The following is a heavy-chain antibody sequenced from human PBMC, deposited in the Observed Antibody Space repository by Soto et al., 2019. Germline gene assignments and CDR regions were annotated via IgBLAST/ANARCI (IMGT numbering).Heavy chain of an antibody. CDR2: IYYSGST. Sequence: PSETLXLTCTVSGGXISSSSYYWGWIRQPPGKGLEWIGSIYYSGSTYYNPSLKSRVTISVDTSKNQFSLKLSSVTAADTAVYYCARIAAGYWGQGTLVTVSS. CDR3: ARIAAGY. D-gene: IGHD6-25*01. J-gene: IGHJ4*02. CDR1: GGXISSSSYY. V-gene: IGHV4-39*01.